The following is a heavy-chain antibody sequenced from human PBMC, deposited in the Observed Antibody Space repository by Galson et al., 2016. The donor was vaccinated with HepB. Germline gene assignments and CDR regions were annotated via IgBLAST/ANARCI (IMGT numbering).Heavy chain of an antibody. CDR2: ISGGGSTP. CDR1: GFTFSSYS. V-gene: IGHV3-48*02. D-gene: IGHD3-3*01. J-gene: IGHJ1*01. Sequence: SLRLSCAASGFTFSSYSINWVRQAPGRGLEWVAYISGGGSTPRYADSVEGRFIISRDDAKTSVYLQMESRRDEDTAVYYCSRPYHYYMSGYHQYVQHWGQGTLMTVSS. CDR3: SRPYHYYMSGYHQYVQH.